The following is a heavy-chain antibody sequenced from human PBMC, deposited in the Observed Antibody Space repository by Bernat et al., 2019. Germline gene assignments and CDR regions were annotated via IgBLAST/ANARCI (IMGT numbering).Heavy chain of an antibody. D-gene: IGHD3-3*01. Sequence: QLQLQESGPGLVKPSETLSLTCTVSGGSISSSSYYWGWIRQPPGKGLEWIGSIYYSGSTYYNPSLKSRVTISVDTSKIQFSLKLRSVTAADTAVYYCARLLRSLYYFDYWGQGTLVTVSS. CDR2: IYYSGST. V-gene: IGHV4-39*01. J-gene: IGHJ4*02. CDR3: ARLLRSLYYFDY. CDR1: GGSISSSSYY.